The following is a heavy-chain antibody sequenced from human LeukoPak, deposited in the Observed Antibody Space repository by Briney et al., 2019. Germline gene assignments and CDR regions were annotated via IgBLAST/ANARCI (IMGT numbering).Heavy chain of an antibody. D-gene: IGHD2-21*02. J-gene: IGHJ4*02. CDR1: GFTFSEYY. V-gene: IGHV3-11*01. CDR2: ISWTGSTV. CDR3: ARNLGGDSDS. Sequence: KTGGSLRLSCAASGFTFSEYYMNWIRQAPGKGLEWLSRISWTGSTVYYADSVKGRITVSRDNTKKLLFLQMFNLTVDDTAVYYCARNLGGDSDSWGQGSLVIVSS.